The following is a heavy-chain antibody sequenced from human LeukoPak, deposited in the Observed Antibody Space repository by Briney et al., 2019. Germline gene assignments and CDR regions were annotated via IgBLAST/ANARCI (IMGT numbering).Heavy chain of an antibody. Sequence: GASVKLFCNASGYTFTSYYMHWVRHAPGQALEWMGLINPSGGSTSYAQKFQGRVTMTRDMSTSTVYMELSSLRSEDTAVYYCARDRRSNWFDPWGQGTLVTVSS. CDR2: INPSGGST. CDR3: ARDRRSNWFDP. V-gene: IGHV1-46*01. CDR1: GYTFTSYY. J-gene: IGHJ5*02.